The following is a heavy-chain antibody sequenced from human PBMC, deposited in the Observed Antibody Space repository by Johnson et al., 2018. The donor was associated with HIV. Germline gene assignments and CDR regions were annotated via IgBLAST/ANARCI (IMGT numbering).Heavy chain of an antibody. V-gene: IGHV3-30*04. CDR2: ITYDGRNK. J-gene: IGHJ3*01. D-gene: IGHD6-19*01. CDR3: TTDGRIPVAHHDAFDV. Sequence: QMQLVESGGGVMQPGKSLRLSCEASGFTFRSYAMHWVRQAPGKGLEWVAVITYDGRNKYYTDSVKGRFTISRDNSKNTLYLQMNSLRAEDTAVYYCTTDGRIPVAHHDAFDVWGQGTMVTVSS. CDR1: GFTFRSYA.